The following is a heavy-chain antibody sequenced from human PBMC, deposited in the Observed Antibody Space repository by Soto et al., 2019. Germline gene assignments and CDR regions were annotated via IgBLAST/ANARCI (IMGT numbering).Heavy chain of an antibody. V-gene: IGHV4-31*03. CDR2: IYYSGNT. D-gene: IGHD2-2*01. CDR1: GGSISSGGYY. J-gene: IGHJ4*02. CDR3: ARGRTLSGTVDY. Sequence: SETLSLTCTVSGGSISSGGYYWSWIRQHPGKDLEWIGCIYYSGNTYYNPSLKSRVTISLDTAKNQFSLKLTSVTAADTAVYYCARGRTLSGTVDYWGQGTLVTVSS.